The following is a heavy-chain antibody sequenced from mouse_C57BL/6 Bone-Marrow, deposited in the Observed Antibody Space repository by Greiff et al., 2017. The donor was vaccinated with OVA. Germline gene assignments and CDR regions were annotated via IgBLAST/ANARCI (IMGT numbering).Heavy chain of an antibody. D-gene: IGHD1-1*01. J-gene: IGHJ1*03. Sequence: EVKLMESGGGLVKPGGSLKLSCAASGFTFSSYAMSWVRQTPEKRLEWVATISDGGSYTYYPDNVKGRFTISRDNAKNNLYLQMSHLKSEDTAMYYCARDLYYGSSHWYFDVWGTGTTVTVSS. V-gene: IGHV5-4*01. CDR1: GFTFSSYA. CDR2: ISDGGSYT. CDR3: ARDLYYGSSHWYFDV.